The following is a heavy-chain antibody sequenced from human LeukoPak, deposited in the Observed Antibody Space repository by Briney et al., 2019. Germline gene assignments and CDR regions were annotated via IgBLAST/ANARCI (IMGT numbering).Heavy chain of an antibody. CDR3: ARDYSLTLGTTTYFQH. Sequence: ASVKVSCKASGYIFDIYAMIWVRQARGQGLEVMGWINTNTGNPTYAQGFTGRFVFSLDTSVSTAYLQISSLKAEDTAVYYCARDYSLTLGTTTYFQHWGQGTLVTASS. CDR1: GYIFDIYA. J-gene: IGHJ1*01. CDR2: INTNTGNP. V-gene: IGHV7-4-1*02. D-gene: IGHD4-17*01.